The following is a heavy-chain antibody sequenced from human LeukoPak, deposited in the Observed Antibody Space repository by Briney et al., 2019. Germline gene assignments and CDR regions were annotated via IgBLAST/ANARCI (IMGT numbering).Heavy chain of an antibody. D-gene: IGHD6-6*01. CDR1: GGSFSGYY. CDR3: ARKRGSSRWNAFDI. Sequence: SETLSLTCAVYGGSFSGYYWSWIRQPPGKGLEWIGEINHSGSTNYNPSLKSRVTISVDTSKNQFSLKLSSVTAADTAVYYCARKRGSSRWNAFDIWGQGTMVTVSS. CDR2: INHSGST. V-gene: IGHV4-34*01. J-gene: IGHJ3*02.